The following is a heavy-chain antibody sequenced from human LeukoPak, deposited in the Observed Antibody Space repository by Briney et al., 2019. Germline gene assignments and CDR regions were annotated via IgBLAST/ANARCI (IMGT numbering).Heavy chain of an antibody. CDR1: GGSMRNYY. CDR2: IYYSGST. V-gene: IGHV4-59*01. J-gene: IGHJ3*01. D-gene: IGHD2-2*03. Sequence: SETLSLTCTVSGGSMRNYYWNWIRQPPGKGLEWIGHIYYSGSTNYNPSLESRVTISVDTSRNQFSLRLTSVTAADTAVYYCVRDDWIPGSCSSSINCLDAFDVWGQGTMVTVSS. CDR3: VRDDWIPGSCSSSINCLDAFDV.